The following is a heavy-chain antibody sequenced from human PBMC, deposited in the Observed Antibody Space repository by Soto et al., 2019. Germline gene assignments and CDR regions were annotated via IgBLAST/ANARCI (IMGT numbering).Heavy chain of an antibody. CDR1: GFILSDCA. CDR3: ARDLSWGSNWYYYMDV. CDR2: ISSSSSVI. J-gene: IGHJ6*03. V-gene: IGHV3-48*01. Sequence: LRLSCATSGFILSDCAMNWVRQAPGKGLEWVSYISSSSSVIDYADSVKGRFTVSRDNARNSLYLQMNSLRAEDTAVYYCARDLSWGSNWYYYMDVWGKGTTVTVSS. D-gene: IGHD7-27*01.